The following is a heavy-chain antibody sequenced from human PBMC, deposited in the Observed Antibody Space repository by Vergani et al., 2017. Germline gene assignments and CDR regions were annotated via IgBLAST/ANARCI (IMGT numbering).Heavy chain of an antibody. V-gene: IGHV4-61*02. CDR1: GGSITSGSFY. CDR3: ARESWTSELRGVYWFDT. J-gene: IGHJ5*02. Sequence: QVQLHESGPGLVKPSQTLSLTCTVSGGSITSGSFYWSWIRQPAGKGLEWIGRIHSSGTTNYNPSLKSRVTLSVDTSKNQLSLRVTSVTAADTAVYYCARESWTSELRGVYWFDTWGQGTLVSVSS. CDR2: IHSSGTT. D-gene: IGHD3-10*01.